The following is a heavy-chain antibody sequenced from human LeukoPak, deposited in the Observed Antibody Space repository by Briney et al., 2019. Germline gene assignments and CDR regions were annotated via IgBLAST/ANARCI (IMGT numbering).Heavy chain of an antibody. V-gene: IGHV3-23*01. D-gene: IGHD3-10*01. Sequence: GGSLRLSCAVSGVTFSSYAMSWVRQAPGEGLGWVSGISGSGGSTYYADSVKGRFTISRDNSKNTLYLQMNSLRAEDTAVYYCAKDLLWFGELFQYYGMDVWGQGTTVTVSS. CDR3: AKDLLWFGELFQYYGMDV. CDR1: GVTFSSYA. CDR2: ISGSGGST. J-gene: IGHJ6*02.